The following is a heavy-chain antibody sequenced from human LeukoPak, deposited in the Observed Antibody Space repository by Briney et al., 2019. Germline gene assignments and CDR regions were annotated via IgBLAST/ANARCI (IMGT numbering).Heavy chain of an antibody. V-gene: IGHV3-30*02. Sequence: PGGSLRLSCAASGFTFSSYDMYWVRQAPGKGLEWVTFIRNDGNYKSYADSVKGRFTISRDNSKTTLYLQMSSLRAEDTAVYCCAKEDFSDYYFYYMDVWGKGTTVTISS. CDR3: AKEDFSDYYFYYMDV. D-gene: IGHD2/OR15-2a*01. CDR2: IRNDGNYK. CDR1: GFTFSSYD. J-gene: IGHJ6*03.